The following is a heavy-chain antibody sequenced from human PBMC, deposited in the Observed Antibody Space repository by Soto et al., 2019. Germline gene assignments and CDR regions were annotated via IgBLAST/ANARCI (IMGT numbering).Heavy chain of an antibody. J-gene: IGHJ4*02. Sequence: EVQLVESGGGLVQPGRSLRLSCVASGFTFDDYVMHWVRQVPGKGLEWVSGISWNSGNIDYADSVKGRFTIXRDNAMXXXXXXXXXXXXXXXXXXXXXXGLSAVPSYLDYWGQGTLVTVSS. D-gene: IGHD3-16*01. CDR3: XXGLSAVPSYLDY. CDR2: ISWNSGNI. V-gene: IGHV3-9*01. CDR1: GFTFDDYV.